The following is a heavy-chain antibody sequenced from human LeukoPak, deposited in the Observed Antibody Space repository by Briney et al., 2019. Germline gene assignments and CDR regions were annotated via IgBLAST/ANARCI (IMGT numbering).Heavy chain of an antibody. J-gene: IGHJ4*02. CDR1: GYAFTDYF. CDR3: ARNIIDYTTSSDVDY. Sequence: ASVKVSCKASGYAFTDYFMHWVRQAPGQGLEWVGRINPHSGGTNYAQKLQGRVTMTRDTSISTAYMELNRLRSDDTAVYYCARNIIDYTTSSDVDYWGQGTLVTVSS. CDR2: INPHSGGT. V-gene: IGHV1-2*06. D-gene: IGHD2/OR15-2a*01.